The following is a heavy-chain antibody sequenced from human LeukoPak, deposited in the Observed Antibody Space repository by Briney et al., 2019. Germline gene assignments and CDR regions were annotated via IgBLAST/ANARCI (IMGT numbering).Heavy chain of an antibody. D-gene: IGHD3-10*01. CDR2: IYHSGST. J-gene: IGHJ5*02. Sequence: KPSETLSLTCAVSGGSISSSNWWSWVRQPPGKGLEWIGEIYHSGSTNYNPSLKSRVTISVDKSKNQFSLKLSSVTAADTAVYYCARDYYGSGMGTTKAENWFDPWGQGTLVTVSS. V-gene: IGHV4-4*02. CDR1: GGSISSSNW. CDR3: ARDYYGSGMGTTKAENWFDP.